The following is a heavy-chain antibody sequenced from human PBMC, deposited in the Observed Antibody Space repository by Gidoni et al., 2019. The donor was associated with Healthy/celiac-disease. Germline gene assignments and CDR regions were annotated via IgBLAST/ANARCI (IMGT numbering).Heavy chain of an antibody. D-gene: IGHD5-12*01. CDR2: ISGSGGST. CDR3: AKFSSDGEWLQNYADY. CDR1: GFTFSSYA. Sequence: EVQLLESGGGLVQPGGSLRLSWAASGFTFSSYAMSWVRQAPGKGLGWVSAISGSGGSTYYADSVKGRFTISRDNSKNTLYLQMNSLRAEDTAVYYCAKFSSDGEWLQNYADYWGQGTLVTVSS. J-gene: IGHJ4*02. V-gene: IGHV3-23*01.